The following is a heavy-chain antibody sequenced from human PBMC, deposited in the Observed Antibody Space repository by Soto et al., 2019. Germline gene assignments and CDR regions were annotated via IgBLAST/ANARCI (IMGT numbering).Heavy chain of an antibody. CDR3: ARDSRTVLGYYYGMDV. Sequence: PSETLSLTCAVSGGSISSSNWWSWVRQPPGKGLEWIGEIYHSGSTNYNPSLKSRVTISVDKSKNQFSLKLSSVTAADTAVYYCARDSRTVLGYYYGMDVWGQGTTVTVSS. CDR2: IYHSGST. V-gene: IGHV4-4*02. J-gene: IGHJ6*02. D-gene: IGHD4-17*01. CDR1: GGSISSSNW.